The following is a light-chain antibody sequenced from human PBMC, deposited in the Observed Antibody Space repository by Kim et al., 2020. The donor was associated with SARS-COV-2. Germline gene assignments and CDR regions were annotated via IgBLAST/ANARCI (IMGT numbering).Light chain of an antibody. Sequence: SASLGEKCTLTCLESQGSSNSLAWYQEKPGKVPKVLIYSASALQSGVPSRFSGSGSGTDFTLTISSLEPEDVATYYCQKYNAAPWTFGQGTKLEI. V-gene: IGKV1-27*01. CDR3: QKYNAAPWT. CDR1: QGSSNS. CDR2: SAS. J-gene: IGKJ1*01.